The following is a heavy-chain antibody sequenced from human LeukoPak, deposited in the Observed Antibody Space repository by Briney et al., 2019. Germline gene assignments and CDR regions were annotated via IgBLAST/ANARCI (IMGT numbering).Heavy chain of an antibody. CDR1: GYTFTSYG. J-gene: IGHJ3*02. D-gene: IGHD2-2*02. CDR3: ARGYCSSTSCYISNHDAFDI. V-gene: IGHV1-18*01. Sequence: RASVKVSCKASGYTFTSYGISWVRQAPGQGLEWMGWISAYNGNTNYAQNLQDRVTMTTDTSTSTAYMELSRLRSDDTAVYYCARGYCSSTSCYISNHDAFDIWGQGTMVTVSS. CDR2: ISAYNGNT.